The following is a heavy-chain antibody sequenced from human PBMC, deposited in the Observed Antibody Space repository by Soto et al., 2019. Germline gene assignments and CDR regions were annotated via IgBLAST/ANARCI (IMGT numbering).Heavy chain of an antibody. CDR2: ISSSGSTI. J-gene: IGHJ3*02. D-gene: IGHD3-3*01. V-gene: IGHV3-11*01. CDR1: GFTFSDYY. Sequence: GGSLRLSCAASGFTFSDYYMSWIRQAPGKGLEWVSYISSSGSTIYYADSVKGRFTISRDNAKNSLYLQMNSLRAEDTAVYYCARNYYDFWSGSNAPSGAFDIWAQGTMVTVSS. CDR3: ARNYYDFWSGSNAPSGAFDI.